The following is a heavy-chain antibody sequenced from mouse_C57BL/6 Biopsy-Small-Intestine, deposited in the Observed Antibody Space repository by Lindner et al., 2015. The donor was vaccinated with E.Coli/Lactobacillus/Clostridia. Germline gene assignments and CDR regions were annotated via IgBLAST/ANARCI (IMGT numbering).Heavy chain of an antibody. CDR2: INPKSFST. J-gene: IGHJ1*01. V-gene: IGHV1-64*01. CDR1: GYIFTSQY. D-gene: IGHD2-13*01. CDR3: AKERASIAAPFYYGVDV. Sequence: SVKVSCKAPGYIFTSQYIHWVRQAPGQGLEWLGVINPKSFSTNYAQRFKGRVTMTSDTSTSTVYMELSSLTSDDTALYYCAKERASIAAPFYYGVDVWGQGTTVTVSS.